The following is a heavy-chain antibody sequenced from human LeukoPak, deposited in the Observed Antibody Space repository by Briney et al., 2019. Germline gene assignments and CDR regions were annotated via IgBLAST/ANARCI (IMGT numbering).Heavy chain of an antibody. CDR3: ASSLVITRD. CDR1: GITFSNYW. D-gene: IGHD3-22*01. J-gene: IGHJ4*02. V-gene: IGHV3-74*01. CDR2: INSDGSRI. Sequence: PGGSLRLSCAASGITFSNYWMHWVRQAPGKGLEWVSRINSDGSRITYADSVKGRFTISRDNAKNTLYLQMNSLRVEDTAVYYCASSLVITRDWGQGTLVTVSS.